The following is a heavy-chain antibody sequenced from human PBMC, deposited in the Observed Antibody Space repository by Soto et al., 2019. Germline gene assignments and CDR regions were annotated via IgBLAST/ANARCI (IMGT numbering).Heavy chain of an antibody. V-gene: IGHV4-31*03. D-gene: IGHD3-10*01. CDR2: IHYSGST. CDR3: ARVRGSGSYAAYYFAS. Sequence: PSETLSLTCTVSGGSISNGGYYWNWVRQHPGKGLEWIGYIHYSGSTWYNPSLESRVTISVDTSKDQFSLKLRSVTAADTAVYYCARVRGSGSYAAYYFASWGQGTVVTVS. J-gene: IGHJ4*01. CDR1: GGSISNGGYY.